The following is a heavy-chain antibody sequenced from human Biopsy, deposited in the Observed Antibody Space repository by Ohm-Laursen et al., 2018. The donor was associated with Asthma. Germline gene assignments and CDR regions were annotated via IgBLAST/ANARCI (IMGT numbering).Heavy chain of an antibody. CDR3: AKGEWELLEANFDY. D-gene: IGHD1-26*01. CDR1: GFTFADYA. V-gene: IGHV3-9*01. Sequence: SLRLSRAASGFTFADYAMHWVRQAPGKGLEWVSGFSWNSGSIGYADSVKGRFTISRDNAKNSLYLQMNSLRAEDTALYYCAKGEWELLEANFDYWGQGTLVTVSS. CDR2: FSWNSGSI. J-gene: IGHJ4*02.